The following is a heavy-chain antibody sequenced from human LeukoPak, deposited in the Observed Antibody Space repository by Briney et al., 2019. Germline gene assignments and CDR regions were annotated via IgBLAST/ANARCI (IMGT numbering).Heavy chain of an antibody. V-gene: IGHV4-34*01. Sequence: SETLSLTCAVYGGSFSGYYWSWIRQPPGKGLEWIGEINHSGSTNYNPSLKSRVTISVDTSKNQFSLKLSSVTAADTAVYYCARGAIYGGYDYWGQGILVTVSS. D-gene: IGHD5-12*01. CDR1: GGSFSGYY. J-gene: IGHJ4*02. CDR2: INHSGST. CDR3: ARGAIYGGYDY.